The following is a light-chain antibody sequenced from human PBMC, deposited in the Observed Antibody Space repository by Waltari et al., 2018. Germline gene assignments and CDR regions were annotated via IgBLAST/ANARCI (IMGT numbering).Light chain of an antibody. Sequence: EIVMTQSPATLSVSPGDRATLSCMASQSVSSKLAWYQQKPGQAPRLLTYDASTSATGIPARFGGSGSGTEFTLSISSLQSEDFAVYYCQHFNNWPPITFGQGTRLEIK. CDR1: QSVSSK. CDR3: QHFNNWPPIT. CDR2: DAS. J-gene: IGKJ5*01. V-gene: IGKV3-15*01.